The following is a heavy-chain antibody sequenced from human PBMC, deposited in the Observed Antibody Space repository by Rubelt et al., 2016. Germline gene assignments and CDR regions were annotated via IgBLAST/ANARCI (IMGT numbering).Heavy chain of an antibody. CDR1: EYTFTADA. CDR3: TFAGVDTLTGSDFDY. V-gene: IGHV1-3*04. CDR2: IHTGNGDT. Sequence: PGASVRVSCVASEYTFTADAVHWVRQAPGQRLEWMAWIHTGNGDTKYSQKFQGRVTITRDTSANTVYFHLSSLRSEDTAVYYCTFAGVDTLTGSDFDYWGQGTRVTVSS. D-gene: IGHD3-9*01. J-gene: IGHJ4*02.